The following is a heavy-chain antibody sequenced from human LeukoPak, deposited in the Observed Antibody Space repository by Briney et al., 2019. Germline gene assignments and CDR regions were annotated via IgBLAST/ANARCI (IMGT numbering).Heavy chain of an antibody. J-gene: IGHJ5*02. CDR1: GGSISNYY. CDR2: IYTSGST. V-gene: IGHV4-4*07. Sequence: SETLSLTCIVSGGSISNYYWTWIRQPAGKGLEWIGRIYTSGSTNYNPSLKSRVTMSVDTSKNQFSLKLSSVTAADTAVYYCARDLGYGDYVRWFDPWGQGTLVTVSS. D-gene: IGHD4-17*01. CDR3: ARDLGYGDYVRWFDP.